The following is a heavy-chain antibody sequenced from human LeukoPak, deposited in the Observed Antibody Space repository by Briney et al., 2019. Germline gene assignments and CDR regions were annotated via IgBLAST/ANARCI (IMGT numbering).Heavy chain of an antibody. CDR1: GFTFSSYA. Sequence: GGSLRLSCAASGFTFSSYAMHWVRQAPGKGLEYVSAISSNGGSTYYANSVKGRFTISRDNSKNTLYLQMGSLRAEDTAVYYCAKDTTGFGEFNYYYYGMDVWGQGTTVTVSS. J-gene: IGHJ6*02. CDR3: AKDTTGFGEFNYYYYGMDV. CDR2: ISSNGGST. V-gene: IGHV3-64*01. D-gene: IGHD3-10*01.